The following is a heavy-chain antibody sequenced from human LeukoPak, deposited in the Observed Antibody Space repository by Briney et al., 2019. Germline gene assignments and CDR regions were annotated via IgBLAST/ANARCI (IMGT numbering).Heavy chain of an antibody. CDR2: IYYSGST. V-gene: IGHV4-39*01. J-gene: IGHJ4*02. CDR1: GGSITSSNYF. Sequence: PSETLSLTCTVSGGSITSSNYFWGWIRQPPGKGLEWIGHIYYSGSTYYNPSLQSRVTISVDTSKNQFSLKVTSVTAADTAVFYCARHVYCSGGSCYLDYWGQGALVSVSS. CDR3: ARHVYCSGGSCYLDY. D-gene: IGHD2-15*01.